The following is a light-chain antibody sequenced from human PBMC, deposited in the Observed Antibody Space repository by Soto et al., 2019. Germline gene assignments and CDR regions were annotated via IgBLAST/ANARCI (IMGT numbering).Light chain of an antibody. CDR2: RAS. CDR3: LQYHNLWA. CDR1: QNIYSN. J-gene: IGKJ1*01. Sequence: IVMTQSPATLSVSPGERATLSCRASQNIYSNVAWYQQRHGQAPRLLIYRASTRATGIPARFSGSGSGTEFTLTISSLQSEDFTVYSCLQYHNLWAFGQGTKVEIK. V-gene: IGKV3-15*01.